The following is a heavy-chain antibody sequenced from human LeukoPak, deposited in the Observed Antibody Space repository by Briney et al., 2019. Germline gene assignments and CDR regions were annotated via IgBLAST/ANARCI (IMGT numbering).Heavy chain of an antibody. J-gene: IGHJ6*03. D-gene: IGHD2-2*01. V-gene: IGHV4-4*07. CDR3: ARGFVPAGMARYHYMDV. CDR2: IYTSDNT. CDR1: DGSISGYY. Sequence: SETLSLTCTVSDGSISGYYWTWIRQPAGKGLEWIGRIYTSDNTIYNPSLRSRVTMSVDTSKNQFSLKLSSVTAADTAVYYCARGFVPAGMARYHYMDVWGKGTTVTVSS.